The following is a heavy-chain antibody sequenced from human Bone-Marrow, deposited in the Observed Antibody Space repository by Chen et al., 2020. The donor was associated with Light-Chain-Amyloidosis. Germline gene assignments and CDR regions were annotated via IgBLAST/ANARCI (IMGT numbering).Heavy chain of an antibody. Sequence: EVQLEQSGPEVKKPGESLKISCKGSGYTFPNYWFGWVRQMPGKGLEWMGVSYPDDSDARYSPSFEGQVTISADKSITTAYLQWRSLKASDTAMYYCARRRDGYNFDYWGQGTLVTVSS. D-gene: IGHD5-12*01. CDR3: ARRRDGYNFDY. J-gene: IGHJ4*02. CDR1: GYTFPNYW. V-gene: IGHV5-51*01. CDR2: SYPDDSDA.